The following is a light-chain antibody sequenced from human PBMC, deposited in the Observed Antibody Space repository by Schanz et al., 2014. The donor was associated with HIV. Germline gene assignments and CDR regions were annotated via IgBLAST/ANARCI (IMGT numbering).Light chain of an antibody. V-gene: IGLV1-40*01. CDR3: QSYDRSLSVVV. CDR2: DNT. J-gene: IGLJ2*01. CDR1: GSNIGAGFN. Sequence: QSVLTQPPSVSGAPGQRVTISCTGGGSNIGAGFNVYWYQHVPGTAPKLLIYDNTYRPSGVPDRVSGSKSGTSAYLAITGLQAEDEADYFCQSYDRSLSVVVFGGGTQLTVL.